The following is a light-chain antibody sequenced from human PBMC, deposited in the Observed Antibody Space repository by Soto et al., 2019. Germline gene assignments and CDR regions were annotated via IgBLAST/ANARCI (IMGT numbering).Light chain of an antibody. CDR2: DAS. CDR3: QQYNSYSYT. CDR1: QSISSW. J-gene: IGKJ2*01. V-gene: IGKV1-5*01. Sequence: DIQMTQSPSTLSASVGDRVTITFRASQSISSWLAWYQQKPGTAPKLLIYDASSLESGVPSRVRGSGSGTEFTLTISSLQPDDFATYYCQQYNSYSYTFGQGTKLEIK.